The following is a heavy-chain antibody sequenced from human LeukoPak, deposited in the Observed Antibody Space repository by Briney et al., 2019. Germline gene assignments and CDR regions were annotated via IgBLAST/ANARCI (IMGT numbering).Heavy chain of an antibody. CDR2: INSDGSST. CDR1: GFTFSSYW. J-gene: IGHJ4*02. CDR3: ARVIRTGTTGVDY. Sequence: GGSLRLSCAASGFTFSSYWMHWVRQAPGKGLVWVSRINSDGSSTSYADSVKGRFTISRDNAKNSLFLQMNSLRAEDTAMYYCARVIRTGTTGVDYWGQGTLVTVSS. D-gene: IGHD1-7*01. V-gene: IGHV3-74*01.